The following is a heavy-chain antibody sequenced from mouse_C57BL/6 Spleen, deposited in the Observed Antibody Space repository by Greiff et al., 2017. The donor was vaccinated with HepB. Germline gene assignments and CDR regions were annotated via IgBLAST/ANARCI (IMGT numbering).Heavy chain of an antibody. D-gene: IGHD2-3*01. CDR1: GFTFSDYY. CDR2: ISNGGGST. J-gene: IGHJ4*01. Sequence: DVMLVESGGGLVQPGGSLKLSCAASGFTFSDYYMYWVRQTPEKRLEWVAYISNGGGSTYYPDTVKGRFTISRDNAKNTRYRQMSRLKSEDTAMYYCARRGWLLRPYYARDYWGKGTSVTVSS. CDR3: ARRGWLLRPYYARDY. V-gene: IGHV5-12*01.